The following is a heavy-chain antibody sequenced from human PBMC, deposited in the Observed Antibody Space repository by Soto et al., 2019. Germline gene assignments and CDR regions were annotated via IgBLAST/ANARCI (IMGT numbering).Heavy chain of an antibody. CDR2: ISWNGGNI. Sequence: GGSLRLSCASSGFTFDDYAMHWVRQAPGKGLEWVSGISWNGGNIGYADSVKGRFTISRDNAKNSLFLQMNSLRADDTALYFCAKDIYSSSSGQNYWGQGTPVTVSS. V-gene: IGHV3-9*01. CDR3: AKDIYSSSSGQNY. J-gene: IGHJ4*02. D-gene: IGHD6-6*01. CDR1: GFTFDDYA.